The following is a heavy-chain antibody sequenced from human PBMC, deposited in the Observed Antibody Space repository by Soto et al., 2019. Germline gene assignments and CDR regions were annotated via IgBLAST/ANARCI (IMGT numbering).Heavy chain of an antibody. V-gene: IGHV4-31*02. D-gene: IGHD3-9*01. Sequence: SENLSLTCTVSGDSLSSGGHYWSWIRQHPGKGLEWIGHIYDSVNTYYSPSLRSRVTISADMSKNQFSLNLRSVTAADTAVYYCARVDHRGYFAILTDYWGQGTLVTVSS. CDR3: ARVDHRGYFAILTDY. CDR1: GDSLSSGGHY. CDR2: IYDSVNT. J-gene: IGHJ4*02.